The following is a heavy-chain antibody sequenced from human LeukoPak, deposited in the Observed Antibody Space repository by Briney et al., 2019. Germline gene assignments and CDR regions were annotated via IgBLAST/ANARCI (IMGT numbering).Heavy chain of an antibody. D-gene: IGHD1-14*01. CDR2: IYYSGST. CDR3: APFNRYYFDY. Sequence: SETLSLTCTVSGGSISSSSYYWGWIRQPPGKGLEWIGSIYYSGSTYYNPSLKSRVTISVDTSKNQFSLKLSSVTAADTAVYYCAPFNRYYFDYWGQGTLVTVSS. V-gene: IGHV4-39*01. J-gene: IGHJ4*02. CDR1: GGSISSSSYY.